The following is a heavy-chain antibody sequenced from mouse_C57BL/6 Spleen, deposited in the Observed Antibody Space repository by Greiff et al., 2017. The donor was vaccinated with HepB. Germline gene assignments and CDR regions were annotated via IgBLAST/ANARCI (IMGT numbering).Heavy chain of an antibody. J-gene: IGHJ3*01. CDR1: GYTFTDYY. D-gene: IGHD2-2*01. CDR3: ARSRVVTRFAY. V-gene: IGHV1-26*01. Sequence: VQLQQSGPELVKPGASVKISCKASGYTFTDYYMNWVKQSHGKSLEWIGDINPNNGGTSYNQKFKGKATLTVDKSSSTAYMELRSLTSEDSAVYYCARSRVVTRFAYWGQGTLVTVSA. CDR2: INPNNGGT.